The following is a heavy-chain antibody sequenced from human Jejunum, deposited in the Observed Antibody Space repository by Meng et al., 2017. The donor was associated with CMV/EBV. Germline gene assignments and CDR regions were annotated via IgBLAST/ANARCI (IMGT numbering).Heavy chain of an antibody. CDR2: IWDDGSNK. Sequence: AASGFPFRSYGMPWVRQAPGKGLEWVAFIWDDGSNKYYADSVKGRFTVSRENAKTTLYLQMNSLRVEDTAVYYCVSYDWGLPFDRWGQGTLVTVSS. V-gene: IGHV3-33*01. J-gene: IGHJ4*02. CDR3: VSYDWGLPFDR. D-gene: IGHD3-16*01. CDR1: GFPFRSYG.